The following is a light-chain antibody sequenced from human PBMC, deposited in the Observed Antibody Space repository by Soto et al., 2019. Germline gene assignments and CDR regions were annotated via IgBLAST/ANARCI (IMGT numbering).Light chain of an antibody. Sequence: EIVLTQSRCTLSLSPGERPTLCCRASQSISSSYLAWYQQKPGQAPRVXIYGASSRATGIPDRFSGTGYETDFTLTISRLETEDFAVYYCQQYDNSPITFGQGTRLEIK. J-gene: IGKJ5*01. CDR2: GAS. V-gene: IGKV3-20*01. CDR3: QQYDNSPIT. CDR1: QSISSSY.